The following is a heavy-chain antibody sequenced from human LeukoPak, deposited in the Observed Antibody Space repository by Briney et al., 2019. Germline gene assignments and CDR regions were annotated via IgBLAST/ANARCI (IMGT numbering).Heavy chain of an antibody. CDR2: IYNSGST. CDR3: ARGTGIAAAGRRNFDY. V-gene: IGHV4-59*08. D-gene: IGHD6-13*01. J-gene: IGHJ4*02. Sequence: KTSETLSLTCTVSGDSVSSYYWSWIRQPPGKGLEWIGYIYNSGSTNYNPSLKSRVTISVDTSKNQFSLKLSSVTAADTAVYYCARGTGIAAAGRRNFDYWGQGTLVTVSS. CDR1: GDSVSSYY.